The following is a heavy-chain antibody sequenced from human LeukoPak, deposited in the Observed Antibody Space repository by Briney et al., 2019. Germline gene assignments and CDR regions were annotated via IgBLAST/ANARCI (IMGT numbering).Heavy chain of an antibody. D-gene: IGHD2-2*01. V-gene: IGHV3-7*01. Sequence: GGSLRLSCAASGFTFSSYWMSWVRQAPGKGLEWVANIKQDGSEKYYVDSVKGRFTISRDNSKNSLYLQMNSLRAEDTAVYYCAKGTSGNAFDIWGQGTVVTVSS. CDR3: AKGTSGNAFDI. CDR2: IKQDGSEK. J-gene: IGHJ3*02. CDR1: GFTFSSYW.